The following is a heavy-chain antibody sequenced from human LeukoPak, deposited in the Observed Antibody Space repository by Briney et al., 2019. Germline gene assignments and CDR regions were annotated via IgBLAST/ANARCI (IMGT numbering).Heavy chain of an antibody. CDR2: IIPIFGTA. J-gene: IGHJ6*02. Sequence: ASVKVSCKASGGTFSSYAISWVRQAPGQGLEWMGGIIPIFGTANYAQKFQGRVTITADESTSTAYMELSSLRSEDTAVYYCARESYYDFWSGSKYGMDVWGQGTTVTVSS. CDR1: GGTFSSYA. V-gene: IGHV1-69*13. CDR3: ARESYYDFWSGSKYGMDV. D-gene: IGHD3-3*01.